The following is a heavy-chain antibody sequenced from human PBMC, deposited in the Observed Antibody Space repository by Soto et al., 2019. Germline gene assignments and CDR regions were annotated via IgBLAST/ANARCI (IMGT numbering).Heavy chain of an antibody. CDR3: ATLPSGYYYDSSGYEPFDY. J-gene: IGHJ4*02. Sequence: SVKVSCKASGGTFSSYAISWVRQAPGQGLEWMGGIIPIFGTANYAQKFQGRVTITADESTSTAYMELSSLRSEDTAVYYWATLPSGYYYDSSGYEPFDYWAREPWSPSP. CDR2: IIPIFGTA. V-gene: IGHV1-69*13. D-gene: IGHD3-22*01. CDR1: GGTFSSYA.